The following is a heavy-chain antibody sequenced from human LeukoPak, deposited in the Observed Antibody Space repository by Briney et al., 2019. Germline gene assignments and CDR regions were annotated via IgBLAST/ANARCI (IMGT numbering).Heavy chain of an antibody. CDR3: ATRANDFWSGYSYYFDY. CDR2: ISAYNGNT. Sequence: ASVKVSCKASGYTFTSYGISWVRQAPGQGLEWMGWISAYNGNTNYAQKLQGRVTMTTDTSTSTAYMELRSLRSEDTAVYYCATRANDFWSGYSYYFDYWGQGTLVTVSS. V-gene: IGHV1-18*01. CDR1: GYTFTSYG. D-gene: IGHD3-3*01. J-gene: IGHJ4*02.